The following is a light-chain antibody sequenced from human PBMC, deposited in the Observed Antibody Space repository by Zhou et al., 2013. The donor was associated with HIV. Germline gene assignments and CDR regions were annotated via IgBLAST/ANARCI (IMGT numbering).Light chain of an antibody. Sequence: QSALTQPASVSGSPGQSITISCTATSSDVGGSNYISWYQQHPGKAPKLMIYDVGSRPSGVSNRFSGSKSDNTASLTISGLQAEDEADYYCSSYTSSNSLVFGGGTQADRP. CDR2: DVG. J-gene: IGLJ3*02. CDR1: SSDVGGSNY. CDR3: SSYTSSNSLV. V-gene: IGLV2-14*03.